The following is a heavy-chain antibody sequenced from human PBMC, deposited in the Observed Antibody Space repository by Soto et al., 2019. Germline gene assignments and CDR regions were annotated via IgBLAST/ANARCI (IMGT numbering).Heavy chain of an antibody. V-gene: IGHV1-2*02. CDR2: IHLNSGGT. J-gene: IGHJ6*02. CDR1: GYTFTGYY. Sequence: ASVKVSCKASGYTFTGYYVHWVRQAPGHGLEWLGWIHLNSGGTNYAQSFQGRVTMTRDMSVSTVCMEMNSLRAEDTAVYYCARDDIPGRAVAIYGMDVWGQGTTVTVSS. CDR3: ARDDIPGRAVAIYGMDV. D-gene: IGHD6-19*01.